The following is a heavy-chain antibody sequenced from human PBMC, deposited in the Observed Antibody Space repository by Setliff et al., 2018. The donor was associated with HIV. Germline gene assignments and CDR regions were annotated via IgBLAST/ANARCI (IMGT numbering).Heavy chain of an antibody. J-gene: IGHJ6*02. Sequence: SETLSLTCTVSGGSISSAIYHWVWIRQPPGKGLEWIGNIHSSGITYYKPSLKSRLTISLDTSKNQFSLKLSSVTAADTAVYYCATHASTVQDAMDVWGQGTTVTVSS. CDR2: IHSSGIT. CDR3: ATHASTVQDAMDV. CDR1: GGSISSAIYH. D-gene: IGHD4-4*01. V-gene: IGHV4-39*01.